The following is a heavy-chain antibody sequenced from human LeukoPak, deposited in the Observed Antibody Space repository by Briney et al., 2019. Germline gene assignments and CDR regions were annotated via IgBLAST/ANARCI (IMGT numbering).Heavy chain of an antibody. Sequence: ASVKVSCKASGYTFTSYYMHWVRQAPGQGLEWMGIINPSGGSTSYAQKFQGRVTMTRDMSTSTVYMELSSLRSDDTAVYYCARLAGDSSGYYYLLGAFDIWGQGTMVTVSS. J-gene: IGHJ3*02. CDR1: GYTFTSYY. CDR3: ARLAGDSSGYYYLLGAFDI. D-gene: IGHD3-22*01. CDR2: INPSGGST. V-gene: IGHV1-46*01.